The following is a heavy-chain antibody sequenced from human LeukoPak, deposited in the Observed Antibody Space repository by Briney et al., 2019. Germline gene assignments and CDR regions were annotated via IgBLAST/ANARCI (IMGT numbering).Heavy chain of an antibody. Sequence: SVKVSCKASGGTFSSYAISWVRQAPGQRLEWMGRIIPILGIANDAQKFQGRVTITADKSTITAYMELSSLRSEDTAVYYCARGVGVRGVFFDYWGQGTLVTVSS. CDR1: GGTFSSYA. J-gene: IGHJ4*02. CDR2: IIPILGIA. CDR3: ARGVGVRGVFFDY. V-gene: IGHV1-69*04. D-gene: IGHD3-10*01.